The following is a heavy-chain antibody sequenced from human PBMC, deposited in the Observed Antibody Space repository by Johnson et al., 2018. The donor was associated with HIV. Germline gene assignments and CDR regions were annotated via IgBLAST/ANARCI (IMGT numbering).Heavy chain of an antibody. V-gene: IGHV3-11*01. Sequence: QVQLVESGGGLIQPGGSLRLSCAASGFTFSDYYMSWIRQAPGKGLEWVSYLSSSGSTIYYADSVKGRFTISRDNAKNTLYLQMNSLRAEDTAVYYCAKGWEGVTSGDAFDIWGQETMVTVSS. CDR2: LSSSGSTI. CDR3: AKGWEGVTSGDAFDI. D-gene: IGHD2-21*02. CDR1: GFTFSDYY. J-gene: IGHJ3*02.